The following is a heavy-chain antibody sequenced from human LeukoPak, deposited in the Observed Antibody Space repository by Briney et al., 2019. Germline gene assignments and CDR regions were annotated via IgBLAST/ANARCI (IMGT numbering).Heavy chain of an antibody. J-gene: IGHJ4*02. D-gene: IGHD3-10*01. Sequence: SSETLSLTCAVYGGSFSGYYWSWIRQPPGKGLEWIGEINHSGSTNYNPSLKSRVTISVDTSKNQFSLKLSSVTAADTAVYYCARGVRGVTYFDYWGQGTLVTVSS. V-gene: IGHV4-34*01. CDR2: INHSGST. CDR3: ARGVRGVTYFDY. CDR1: GGSFSGYY.